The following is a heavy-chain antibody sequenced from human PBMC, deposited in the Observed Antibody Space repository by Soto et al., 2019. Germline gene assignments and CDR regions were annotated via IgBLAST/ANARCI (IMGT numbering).Heavy chain of an antibody. CDR3: ARDAPVALGVPNSIDV. J-gene: IGHJ6*02. CDR1: GDSITSGYY. V-gene: IGHV4-31*03. Sequence: QVQLQESGPGLVKPSQTLSLTCTVSGDSITSGYYWSWIRQFPGKGLEWIWYIYYSGNTYYNPSLKSRVSISLDTSKSQFSLQLDSVTAADTAVYYCARDAPVALGVPNSIDVWGQGTTVTVSS. D-gene: IGHD3-3*02. CDR2: IYYSGNT.